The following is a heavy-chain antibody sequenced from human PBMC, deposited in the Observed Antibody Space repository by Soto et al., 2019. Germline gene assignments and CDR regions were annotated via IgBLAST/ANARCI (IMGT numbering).Heavy chain of an antibody. J-gene: IGHJ4*02. CDR3: TRGYCTSNSCHYYYDY. V-gene: IGHV4-59*12. Sequence: SETLSLTCTVSGGSIRNVYWSWIRQPPGKGLEWIGFIYHSGSTNYNPSLKSRVTISVDTSKNLFSLKLSSVAAADTAVYYCTRGYCTSNSCHYYYDYWGQGTPVTVSS. D-gene: IGHD2-2*01. CDR2: IYHSGST. CDR1: GGSIRNVY.